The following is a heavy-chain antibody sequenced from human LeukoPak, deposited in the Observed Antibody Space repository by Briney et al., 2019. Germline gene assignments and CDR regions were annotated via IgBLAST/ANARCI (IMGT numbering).Heavy chain of an antibody. CDR3: ATYSGSSGRGADP. CDR1: GYTFTNHD. V-gene: IGHV1-8*01. Sequence: GASVKVSCKASGYTFTNHDVNWVRQATGQGLEWMGWMNPNSGNTGYAQKFQGRITMTRDTSISTAYMELSSLTSEDTAIYFCATYSGSSGRGADPWGQGTLVTVSS. D-gene: IGHD6-13*01. J-gene: IGHJ5*02. CDR2: MNPNSGNT.